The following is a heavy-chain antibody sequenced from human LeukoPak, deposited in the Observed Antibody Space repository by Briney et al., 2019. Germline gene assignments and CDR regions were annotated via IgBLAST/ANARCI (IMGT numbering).Heavy chain of an antibody. D-gene: IGHD3-22*01. Sequence: PGGSLRLSCAASGFTFSSYAMSWVRQAPGKGLEWISYISGRTGTMYYADSVQGRFTISRDNAKNSLYLQLNSLRDEDTAVYYCARDRSPYTTSAYYLDYWGQGTLVTVSS. CDR1: GFTFSSYA. CDR2: ISGRTGTM. V-gene: IGHV3-48*02. CDR3: ARDRSPYTTSAYYLDY. J-gene: IGHJ4*02.